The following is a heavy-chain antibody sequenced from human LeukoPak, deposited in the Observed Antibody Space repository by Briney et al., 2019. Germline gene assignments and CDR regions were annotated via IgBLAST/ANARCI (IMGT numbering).Heavy chain of an antibody. CDR3: ARGGELPLAYYYYDMDV. J-gene: IGHJ6*02. D-gene: IGHD1-26*01. CDR1: GFTFSSYA. CDR2: ISGSGGST. Sequence: PGGSLRLSCAASGFTFSSYAMSWVRQAPGKGLEWVSAISGSGGSTYYADSVKGRFTISRDNSKNTLYLQMNSLRAEDTAVYYCARGGELPLAYYYYDMDVWGQGTTVTVSS. V-gene: IGHV3-23*01.